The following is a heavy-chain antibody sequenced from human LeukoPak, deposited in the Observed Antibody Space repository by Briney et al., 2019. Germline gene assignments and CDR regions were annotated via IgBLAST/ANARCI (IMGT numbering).Heavy chain of an antibody. CDR2: ICYSGST. J-gene: IGHJ3*02. Sequence: SETLSLTCTVSGGSISSGGYYWSWIRQHPGKGLEWIGYICYSGSTYYNPSLKSRVTISVDTSKNQFSLKLSSVTAADTAVYYCARGGGIHDAFDIWGQGTMVTVSS. V-gene: IGHV4-31*03. CDR1: GGSISSGGYY. CDR3: ARGGGIHDAFDI. D-gene: IGHD4-23*01.